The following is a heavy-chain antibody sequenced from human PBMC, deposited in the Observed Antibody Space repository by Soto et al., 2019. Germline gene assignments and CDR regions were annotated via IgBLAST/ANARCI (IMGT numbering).Heavy chain of an antibody. CDR2: IRSNDYGGAS. Sequence: GGSLRLSCTASGFTFGDYAMSWVRQAPGKGLEWVGFIRSNDYGGASEYAASVKGRFTISRDDTNSIAYLQMNSLKTEDTAVYYCNRNKYYYGMDVWGQGTTVTVSS. CDR3: NRNKYYYGMDV. CDR1: GFTFGDYA. J-gene: IGHJ6*02. V-gene: IGHV3-49*04.